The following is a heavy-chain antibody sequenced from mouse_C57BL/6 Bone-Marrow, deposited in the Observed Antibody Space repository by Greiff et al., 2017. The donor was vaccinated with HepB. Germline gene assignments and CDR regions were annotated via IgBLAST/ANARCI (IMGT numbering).Heavy chain of an antibody. J-gene: IGHJ3*01. CDR1: GFTFSSYA. V-gene: IGHV5-4*01. CDR2: ISDGGSYT. D-gene: IGHD2-10*01. Sequence: EVQVVESGGGLVKPGGSLKLSCAASGFTFSSYAMSWVRQTPEKRLEWVATISDGGSYTYYPDNVKGRFTISRDNAKNNLYLQMSHLKSEDTAMYYCARAAYFLAWFAYWGQGTLVTVSA. CDR3: ARAAYFLAWFAY.